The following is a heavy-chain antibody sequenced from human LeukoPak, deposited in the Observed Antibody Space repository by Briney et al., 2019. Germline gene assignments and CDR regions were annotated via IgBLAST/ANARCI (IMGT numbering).Heavy chain of an antibody. CDR1: GGSISSSSYY. V-gene: IGHV4-39*01. CDR2: IYYSGGT. J-gene: IGHJ4*02. Sequence: SETLSLTCTVSGGSISSSSYYWGWIRQPPGKGLEWIGSIYYSGGTYYNPSLKSRVTISVDTSKNQFSLKLSSVTAADTAVYYCARVRSPDYYDSSGYPFDYWGQGTLVTVSS. CDR3: ARVRSPDYYDSSGYPFDY. D-gene: IGHD3-22*01.